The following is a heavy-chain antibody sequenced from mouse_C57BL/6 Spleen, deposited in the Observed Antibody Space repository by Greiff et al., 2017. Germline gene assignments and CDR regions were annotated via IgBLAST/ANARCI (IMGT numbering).Heavy chain of an antibody. CDR2: IDPSDSET. J-gene: IGHJ1*03. CDR3: ARAGGSSPSYWYFDV. CDR1: GYTFTSYW. Sequence: QVQLQQPGAELVRPGSSVKLSCKASGYTFTSYWMHRVKQRPIQGLEWIGNIDPSDSETHYNQKFKDKATLTVDKSSSTAYMQLSSLTSEDSAVYYCARAGGSSPSYWYFDVWGTGTTVTVSS. D-gene: IGHD1-1*01. V-gene: IGHV1-52*01.